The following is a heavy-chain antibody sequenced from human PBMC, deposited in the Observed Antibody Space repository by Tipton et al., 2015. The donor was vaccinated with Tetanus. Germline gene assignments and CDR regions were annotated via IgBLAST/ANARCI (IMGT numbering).Heavy chain of an antibody. J-gene: IGHJ4*02. CDR2: GSYSGSS. V-gene: IGHV4-61*08. D-gene: IGHD3-3*01. CDR3: ASVYDFWSGHLDF. Sequence: LRLSCTVSGGSVNSGGYYWSWNPQPPGKGREWTGYGSYSGSSNYNPSLKRRVIISIDASKCQFPLKLSSVAAADTAVYYWASVYDFWSGHLDFWGQGTLVPFSS. CDR1: GGSVNSGGYY.